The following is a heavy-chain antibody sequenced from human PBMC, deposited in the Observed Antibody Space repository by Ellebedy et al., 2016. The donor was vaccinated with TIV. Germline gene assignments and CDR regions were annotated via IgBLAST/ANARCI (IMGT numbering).Heavy chain of an antibody. V-gene: IGHV3-53*01. CDR2: MDAGGNT. CDR3: ARAGEYCDFPQNCYAMDV. Sequence: GESLKISCAASGFTVSGDYMSWVRQAPGKGLEWVSIMDAGGNTHYPDPVKGRFTVSRDNSKNTLYLQMNSLRAEDTAVYYCARAGEYCDFPQNCYAMDVWGQGTTVTVS. J-gene: IGHJ6*02. CDR1: GFTVSGDY. D-gene: IGHD2/OR15-2a*01.